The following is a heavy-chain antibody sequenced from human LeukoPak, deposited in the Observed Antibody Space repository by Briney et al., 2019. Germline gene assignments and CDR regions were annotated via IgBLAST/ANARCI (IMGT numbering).Heavy chain of an antibody. CDR3: ARQADVPSSIGYFDF. V-gene: IGHV4-38-2*02. CDR2: IYHSGST. CDR1: DDSISNYY. J-gene: IGHJ4*02. D-gene: IGHD2/OR15-2a*01. Sequence: SETLSLTCTVSDDSISNYYWSWIRQPPGKGLEWIGSIYHSGSTYYNPSLKSRVTISVDTSKNQFSLRLSSVTAADTAVYYCARQADVPSSIGYFDFWGQGAPVTVSS.